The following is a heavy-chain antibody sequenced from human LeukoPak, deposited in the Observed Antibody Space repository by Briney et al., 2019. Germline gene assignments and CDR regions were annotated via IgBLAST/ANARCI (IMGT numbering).Heavy chain of an antibody. CDR1: GYTFTSYD. J-gene: IGHJ4*02. Sequence: ASVKVSCKASGYTFTSYDINWVRQATGQGLEWMGWISAYNGNTNYAQKLQGRVTMTTDTSTSTAYMELRSLRSDDTAVYYCARARSITMIVVVIHPPDYWGQGTLVTVSS. D-gene: IGHD3-22*01. CDR2: ISAYNGNT. CDR3: ARARSITMIVVVIHPPDY. V-gene: IGHV1-18*01.